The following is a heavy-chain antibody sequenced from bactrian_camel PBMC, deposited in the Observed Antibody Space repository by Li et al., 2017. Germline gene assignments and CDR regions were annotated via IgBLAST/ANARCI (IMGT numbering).Heavy chain of an antibody. Sequence: DVQLVESGGDSVQTGGSLRLSCQASGFAASRNCVAWIRQSPGKEREVIAASGANTLYADSVKGRFTISKDKDHVKNTLFLEMTNLKADDTAMYYCTADTVKASLATIAQFAAYEGHGTQVTVS. D-gene: IGHD4*01. V-gene: IGHV3S67*01. CDR1: GFAASRNC. CDR2: SGANT. J-gene: IGHJ4*01.